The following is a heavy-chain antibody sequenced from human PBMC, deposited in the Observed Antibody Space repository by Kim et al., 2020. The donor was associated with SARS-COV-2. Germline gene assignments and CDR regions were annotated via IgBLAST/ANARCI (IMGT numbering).Heavy chain of an antibody. Sequence: GGSLRLSCVASGFTFSNYDMSWVRQAPGKGLEWVSFVSLTNDETHYADSVKGRFTVSRDNSKNTLYLEMNNLRAEDTAIYYCTKHWIRTHEYWGQGTLVAVSS. V-gene: IGHV3-23*01. D-gene: IGHD1-1*01. CDR3: TKHWIRTHEY. CDR2: VSLTNDET. J-gene: IGHJ4*02. CDR1: GFTFSNYD.